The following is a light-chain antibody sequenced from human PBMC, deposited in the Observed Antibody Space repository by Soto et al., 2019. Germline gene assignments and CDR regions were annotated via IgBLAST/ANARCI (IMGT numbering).Light chain of an antibody. CDR1: NIGSKS. CDR3: QVWDSSSDHRVV. Sequence: SYELTQPPSVSVAPGKTARITCGGNNIGSKSEHWYQQKPGQAPVLVIYYDSDRPSGIPERFSGSNSGNTATLTISRVEAGDEADDYCQVWDSSSDHRVVFGGGTKLTVL. J-gene: IGLJ2*01. V-gene: IGLV3-21*04. CDR2: YDS.